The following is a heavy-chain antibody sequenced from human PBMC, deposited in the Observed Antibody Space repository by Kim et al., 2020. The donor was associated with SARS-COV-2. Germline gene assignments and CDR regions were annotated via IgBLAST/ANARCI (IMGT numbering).Heavy chain of an antibody. D-gene: IGHD2-8*01. V-gene: IGHV3-23*01. J-gene: IGHJ6*02. CDR3: AKELMGAYYYYYGMDV. Sequence: VKGRFTISRDNSKNTLYLQMNSLRAEDTAVYYCAKELMGAYYYYYGMDVWGQGTTVTVSS.